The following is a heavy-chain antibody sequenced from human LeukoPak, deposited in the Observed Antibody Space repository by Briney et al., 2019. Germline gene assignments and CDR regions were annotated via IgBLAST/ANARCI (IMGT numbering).Heavy chain of an antibody. CDR2: ISDSGGST. J-gene: IGHJ4*02. D-gene: IGHD2-2*01. V-gene: IGHV3-23*01. CDR1: GFTFSSYA. CDR3: AREARYCSSSSCDYFDY. Sequence: GGSLTLSCAASGFTFSSYAMSWVRQAPGKGLEWVSTISDSGGSTYYADSVKGRFTISRDNSKNSLYLQMNSLSAEDTAVYYCAREARYCSSSSCDYFDYWGQGTLVTVSS.